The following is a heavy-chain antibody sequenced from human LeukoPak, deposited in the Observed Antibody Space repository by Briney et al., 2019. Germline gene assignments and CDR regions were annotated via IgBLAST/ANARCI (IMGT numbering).Heavy chain of an antibody. J-gene: IGHJ6*02. CDR1: GGTLSSYA. Sequence: GASVKVSCKASGGTLSSYAISWVRQAPGQGLEWMGRIIPILGIANYAQKFQGRVTITADKSTSTAYMELSSLRSEDTAVYYCARERGFGNTPFYYYYYGMDVWGQGTLVTVSS. CDR2: IIPILGIA. V-gene: IGHV1-69*04. D-gene: IGHD3-10*01. CDR3: ARERGFGNTPFYYYYYGMDV.